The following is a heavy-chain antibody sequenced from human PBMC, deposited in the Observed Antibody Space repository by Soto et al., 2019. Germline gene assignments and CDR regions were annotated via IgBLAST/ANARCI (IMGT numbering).Heavy chain of an antibody. Sequence: PSETLSLTCAVSGYSISSGYYWGWIRQPPGKGLEWIGSIYHSGSTYYNPSLKSRVTISVGTSKNQFSLKLSSVTAADTAVYYCAREGYYDSSGYFDYWGQGTLVTVSS. D-gene: IGHD3-22*01. V-gene: IGHV4-38-2*02. CDR3: AREGYYDSSGYFDY. CDR2: IYHSGST. CDR1: GYSISSGYY. J-gene: IGHJ4*02.